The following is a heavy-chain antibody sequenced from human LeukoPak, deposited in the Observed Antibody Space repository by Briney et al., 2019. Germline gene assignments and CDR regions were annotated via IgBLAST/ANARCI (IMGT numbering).Heavy chain of an antibody. Sequence: SETLSLTCTVSGSSISSYYWSWIRQPPGKGLEWIGYIYYSGSTNYNPSLKSRVTISVDTSKNQFSLKLSSVTAADTAVYYCARRYGSGDYFDYWGQGTLVTVSS. V-gene: IGHV4-59*01. CDR1: GSSISSYY. CDR2: IYYSGST. CDR3: ARRYGSGDYFDY. J-gene: IGHJ4*02. D-gene: IGHD3-10*01.